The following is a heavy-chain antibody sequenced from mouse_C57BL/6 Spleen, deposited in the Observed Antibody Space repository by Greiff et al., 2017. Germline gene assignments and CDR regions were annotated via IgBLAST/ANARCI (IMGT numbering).Heavy chain of an antibody. CDR2: IYPGDGDT. V-gene: IGHV1-80*01. CDR1: GYAFSSYW. Sequence: VQLQQSGAELVKPGASVKISCKASGYAFSSYWMNWVKQRPGKGLEWIGQIYPGDGDTNYNGKFKGKATLTADKSSSTAYMHLSSLTSEDSAVYFYAGCSSSCYFDDWGQGTTLTVSS. J-gene: IGHJ2*01. D-gene: IGHD1-1*01. CDR3: AGCSSSCYFDD.